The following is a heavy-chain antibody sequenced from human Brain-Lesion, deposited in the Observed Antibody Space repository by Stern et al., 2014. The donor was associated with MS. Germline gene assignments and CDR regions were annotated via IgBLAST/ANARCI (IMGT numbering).Heavy chain of an antibody. CDR3: ARDWSGTSIHLAPAYGGHIRFDP. J-gene: IGHJ5*02. V-gene: IGHV4-31*03. CDR2: IDYSGAT. D-gene: IGHD5-18*01. CDR1: GDSITSGGYY. Sequence: VHLVESGPGLVKPSQTLSLTCTVSGDSITSGGYYWSWIRQHPGRGLEWIGYIDYSGATFYNPSIKSRVTISLDSSQNQFALRLSSVTAADTAIYYCARDWSGTSIHLAPAYGGHIRFDPWGQGILVTVSS.